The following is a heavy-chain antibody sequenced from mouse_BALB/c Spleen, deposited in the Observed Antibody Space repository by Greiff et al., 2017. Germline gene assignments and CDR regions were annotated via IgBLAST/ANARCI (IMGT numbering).Heavy chain of an antibody. CDR2: INPGSGGT. J-gene: IGHJ4*01. V-gene: IGHV1-54*01. CDR3: ARLGDYAMDY. CDR1: GYAFTNYL. Sequence: VHLQRSGAGLLRPGTSVKVSCRASGYAFTNYLMGWVKQRPGKGLEWIGVINPGSGGTNYKEKFKGKATLTADKSSSTAYMQLSSLTSDDSAVYFCARLGDYAMDYWGQGTSVTVSS.